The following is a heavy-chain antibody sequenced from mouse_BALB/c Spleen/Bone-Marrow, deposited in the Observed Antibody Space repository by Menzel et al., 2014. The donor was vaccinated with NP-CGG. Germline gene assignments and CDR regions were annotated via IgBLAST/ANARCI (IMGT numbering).Heavy chain of an antibody. Sequence: EVKLMESGGGLVQPGGSLKLSCAASGSDFSRFWMSWVRQAPGKGLEWIGEINPDSSTINYTPSLKDKFIISRDNAKNTLYLQMSEVRSEDTALYYCARLNYYGNLFVWGAGTTVTVSS. CDR2: INPDSSTI. CDR1: GSDFSRFW. V-gene: IGHV4-1*02. CDR3: ARLNYYGNLFV. D-gene: IGHD1-1*01. J-gene: IGHJ1*01.